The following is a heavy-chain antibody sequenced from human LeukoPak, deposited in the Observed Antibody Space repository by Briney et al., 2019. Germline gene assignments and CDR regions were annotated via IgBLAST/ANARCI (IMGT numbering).Heavy chain of an antibody. D-gene: IGHD1/OR15-1a*01. CDR3: ARGWEQQGVGAFHV. Sequence: GGSLRLSCAASGFTFSSYSMNRVRQAPGKGLEWVSSISSSSSYIYYADSVKGRFTISRDNAKNSLYLQMNSLRAEDTAVYYCARGWEQQGVGAFHVWGQGTMVTVSS. J-gene: IGHJ3*01. V-gene: IGHV3-21*01. CDR1: GFTFSSYS. CDR2: ISSSSSYI.